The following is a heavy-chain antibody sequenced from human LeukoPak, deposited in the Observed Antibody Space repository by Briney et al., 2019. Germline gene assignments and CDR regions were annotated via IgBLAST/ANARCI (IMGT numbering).Heavy chain of an antibody. V-gene: IGHV1-24*01. Sequence: ASVNVSCKVSEYTLTELSMHWVRQAPGKGLEWMGGFDPEDGETIYAQKFQGRVTMTEDTSTDTAYMELSSLRSEDTAVYYCATALGEGYFQHWGQGTLVTVSS. CDR2: FDPEDGET. J-gene: IGHJ1*01. CDR1: EYTLTELS. CDR3: ATALGEGYFQH. D-gene: IGHD3-16*01.